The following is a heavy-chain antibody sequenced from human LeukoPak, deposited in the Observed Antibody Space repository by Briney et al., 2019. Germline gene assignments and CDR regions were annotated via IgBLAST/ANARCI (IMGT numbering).Heavy chain of an antibody. CDR3: AREGTAVITLTWFDP. D-gene: IGHD3-22*01. CDR1: GYTFTGYY. J-gene: IGHJ5*02. V-gene: IGHV1-2*02. CDR2: INPNSGGT. Sequence: ASVKVSCKASGYTFTGYYMHWVRQAPGQGLEWMGWINPNSGGTNYAQEFQGRVTMTRDTSISTAYMELSRLRSDDTAVYYCAREGTAVITLTWFDPWGQGTLVTVSS.